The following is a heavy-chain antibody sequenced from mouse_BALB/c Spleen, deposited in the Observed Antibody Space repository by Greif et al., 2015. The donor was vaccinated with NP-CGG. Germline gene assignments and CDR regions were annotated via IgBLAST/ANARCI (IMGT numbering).Heavy chain of an antibody. CDR3: TRDISYDDICWLCEV. CDR2: ISHKPKGYTT. Sequence: DVHLVESGGGLVQPGGSLRLSCATSGFTFTDYYMSWVRQPPGKALEWLGFISHKPKGYTTEYSASVKGRLTISRDNSHTILDRPKYTLRVKGSATFYGTRDISYDDICWLCEVWGAGAADAVSS. D-gene: IGHD2-4*01. V-gene: IGHV7-3*02. J-gene: IGHJ1*01. CDR1: GFTFTDYY.